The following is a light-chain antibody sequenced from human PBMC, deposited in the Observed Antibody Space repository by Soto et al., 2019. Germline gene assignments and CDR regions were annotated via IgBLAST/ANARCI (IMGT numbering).Light chain of an antibody. CDR2: DAS. J-gene: IGKJ5*01. Sequence: VWTQSPRTLSVCTGERATLSCRPRQSVSSTYLIWYQHKPGQAPRLLIYDASNRATGIPARFSGSGSGTDFTLTISRLEPENFAVYYCQQYGNSPITFGQGTRLEIK. CDR3: QQYGNSPIT. CDR1: QSVSSTY. V-gene: IGKV3-20*01.